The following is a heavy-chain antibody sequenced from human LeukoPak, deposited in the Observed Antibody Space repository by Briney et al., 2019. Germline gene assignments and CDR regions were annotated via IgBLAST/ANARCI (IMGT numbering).Heavy chain of an antibody. D-gene: IGHD3-3*01. Sequence: SVKVSCKASGGTFSSYAISWVRQAPGQGLEWMGGIIPIFGTANYAQKFQGRVTITADESTSTAYMELSSLRSEDTAVYYCARNIDSWSGYERSRYFDYWGQGTLVTVSS. J-gene: IGHJ4*02. CDR2: IIPIFGTA. CDR3: ARNIDSWSGYERSRYFDY. V-gene: IGHV1-69*13. CDR1: GGTFSSYA.